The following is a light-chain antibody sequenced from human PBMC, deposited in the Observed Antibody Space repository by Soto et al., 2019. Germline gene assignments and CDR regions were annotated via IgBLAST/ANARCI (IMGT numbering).Light chain of an antibody. V-gene: IGKV1-5*03. CDR2: KAS. CDR1: QSISTW. CDR3: LQYNSYSELT. Sequence: DIQMTQSPSTLSASVGDRVTITCRASQSISTWLAWYQQKPGKAPNLLIYKASSLEGGVPSRFSGSGSGTEFTLTISSLQPDDFAPYYCLQYNSYSELTFGGGTKVEIK. J-gene: IGKJ4*01.